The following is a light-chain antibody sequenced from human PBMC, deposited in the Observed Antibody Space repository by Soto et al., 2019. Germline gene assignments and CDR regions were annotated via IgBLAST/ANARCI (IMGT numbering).Light chain of an antibody. V-gene: IGLV3-1*01. CDR2: QDS. CDR3: QAWDSSTFVV. J-gene: IGLJ2*01. CDR1: KLGDKY. Sequence: SYELTQPPSVSVSPGQTASITCSGDKLGDKYACWYQQKPGQSPVLVIYQDSKRPSGIPERFSGSKSGNTATLTISGTQAMDEADDYCQAWDSSTFVVFGGGTKLTVL.